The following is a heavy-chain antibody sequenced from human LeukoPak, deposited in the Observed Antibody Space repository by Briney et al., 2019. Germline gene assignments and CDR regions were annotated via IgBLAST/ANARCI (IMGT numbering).Heavy chain of an antibody. Sequence: SQTLSLTCTVSGGSISSGSYYWSWIRQPAGKGLEWIGRIYTSGSTNYNLSLKSRVTISVDTSKNQFSLKLSSVTAADTAVYYCARDQSIAARAFDIWGQGTMVTVSS. V-gene: IGHV4-61*02. D-gene: IGHD6-6*01. CDR2: IYTSGST. CDR3: ARDQSIAARAFDI. CDR1: GGSISSGSYY. J-gene: IGHJ3*02.